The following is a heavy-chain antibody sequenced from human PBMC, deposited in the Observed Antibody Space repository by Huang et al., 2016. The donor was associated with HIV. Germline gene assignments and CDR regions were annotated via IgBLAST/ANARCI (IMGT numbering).Heavy chain of an antibody. Sequence: QVHLQQWGAGLFKSAETLSLTCAVYGGSLSGYYWSWLRQTPGKGLEWIGEINHVGRPNYDPSLKSRVSMSMDGSKKQFSLKLRSISDADTAVYFCARDATKNPRGWFDPWGQGTLVTVSS. D-gene: IGHD3-10*01. CDR3: ARDATKNPRGWFDP. CDR2: INHVGRP. CDR1: GGSLSGYY. V-gene: IGHV4-34*02. J-gene: IGHJ5*02.